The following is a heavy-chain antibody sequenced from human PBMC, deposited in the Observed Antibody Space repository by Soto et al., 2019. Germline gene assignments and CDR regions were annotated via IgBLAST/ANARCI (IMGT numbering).Heavy chain of an antibody. CDR1: GFSFSTYG. J-gene: IGHJ6*02. D-gene: IGHD6-6*01. V-gene: IGHV3-30*18. CDR2: ISNDGSNK. Sequence: QVQMVESGGGVVQPGRSLRLSCAASGFSFSTYGMHWVRQAPGKGLEWMAVISNDGSNKYYADSVKGGFTISRDNSKDTLFLPMNSLRSEDTAIYYCAKVIRADSTSSNFYYYSGMDVWGQGTTVTVSS. CDR3: AKVIRADSTSSNFYYYSGMDV.